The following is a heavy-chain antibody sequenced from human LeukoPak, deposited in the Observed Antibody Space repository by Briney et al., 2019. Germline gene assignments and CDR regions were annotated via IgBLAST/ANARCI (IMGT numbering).Heavy chain of an antibody. CDR3: ASRRGYEDAFDI. CDR1: GYTFTGYY. V-gene: IGHV1-18*04. J-gene: IGHJ3*02. Sequence: PKASVKVSCKASGYTFTGYYMHWVRQAPGQGLEWMGWISAYNGNTNYAQKLQGRVTMTTDTSTSTAYMELRSLRSDDTAVYYCASRRGYEDAFDIWGQGTMVTVSS. D-gene: IGHD5-12*01. CDR2: ISAYNGNT.